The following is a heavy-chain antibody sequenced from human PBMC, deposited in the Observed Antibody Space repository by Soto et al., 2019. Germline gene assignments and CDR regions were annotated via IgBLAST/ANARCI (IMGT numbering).Heavy chain of an antibody. CDR3: ARGGYGDY. D-gene: IGHD1-1*01. V-gene: IGHV1-18*01. CDR1: GYAFTTYG. J-gene: IGHJ4*02. CDR2: ISAHNGNT. Sequence: QVHLVQSGAEVKKPGASVKVSCKGSGYAFTTYGITWVRQAPGQGLEWMGWISAHNGNTNYAQKLQGRVTVTRDTSTSTAYMELRSLRSDDTAGYYCARGGYGDYWGQGALVTVSS.